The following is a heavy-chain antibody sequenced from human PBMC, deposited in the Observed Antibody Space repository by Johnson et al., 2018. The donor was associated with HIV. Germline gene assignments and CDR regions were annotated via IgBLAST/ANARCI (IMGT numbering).Heavy chain of an antibody. CDR3: AKELGPTDAFDI. CDR2: IGTAGDT. CDR1: GFTFSSYD. J-gene: IGHJ3*02. V-gene: IGHV3-13*01. Sequence: MQLVESGGGVVQPGRSLRLSCAASGFTFSSYDMHWVRQATGKGLEWVSAIGTAGDTYYPGSVKGRFTISRDNAKNSLYLQMNSLRAEDMALYYCAKELGPTDAFDIWGQGTMVTVSS.